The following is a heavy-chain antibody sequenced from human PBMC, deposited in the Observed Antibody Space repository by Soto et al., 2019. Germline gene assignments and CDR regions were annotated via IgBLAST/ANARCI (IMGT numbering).Heavy chain of an antibody. V-gene: IGHV4-31*03. J-gene: IGHJ4*02. Sequence: LSLTCTVSGGSISSGGYYWSWIRQHPGKGLEWIGYIYYSGSTYYNPSLKSRVTISVDTSKNQFSLKLSSVTAADTAVYYCARSNDFWSGYYDFDYWGQGTLVTVSS. CDR1: GGSISSGGYY. D-gene: IGHD3-3*01. CDR3: ARSNDFWSGYYDFDY. CDR2: IYYSGST.